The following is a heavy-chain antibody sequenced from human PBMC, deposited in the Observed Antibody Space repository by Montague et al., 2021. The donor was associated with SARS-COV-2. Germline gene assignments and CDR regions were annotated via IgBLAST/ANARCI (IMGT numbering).Heavy chain of an antibody. Sequence: SETLSLTCGVSGGSISSSNWCSWVRPPPGKGLEWIGEISHSGSTKYSPSLKSRVTISVDKSKNQFSLKLTSVTAADTAIYYCARALSSSGWYGGHFDYWGQGSLVTVSS. J-gene: IGHJ4*02. V-gene: IGHV4-4*02. D-gene: IGHD6-19*01. CDR1: GGSISSSNW. CDR2: ISHSGST. CDR3: ARALSSSGWYGGHFDY.